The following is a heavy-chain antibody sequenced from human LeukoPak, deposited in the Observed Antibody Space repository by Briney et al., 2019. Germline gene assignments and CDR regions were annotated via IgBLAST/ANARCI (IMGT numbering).Heavy chain of an antibody. V-gene: IGHV1-2*02. D-gene: IGHD1-7*01. CDR2: IIAGNGGT. Sequence: GASVKVSCKASGYTFTSYYLHWVRQAPGQGLEGMGWIIAGNGGTDYTSKFQGRVTVTRDTSISTAYMELSGLTPDDTAVYFCARDEGELYLDYWGQGTLVTVSS. CDR3: ARDEGELYLDY. J-gene: IGHJ4*02. CDR1: GYTFTSYY.